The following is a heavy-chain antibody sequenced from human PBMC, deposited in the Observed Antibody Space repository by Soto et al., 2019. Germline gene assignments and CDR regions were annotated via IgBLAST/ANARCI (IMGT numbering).Heavy chain of an antibody. CDR1: GGSISSYY. D-gene: IGHD3-3*01. Sequence: SETLSLTCTVSGGSISSYYWSWIRQPPGKGLEWIGYIYYSGSTNYNPSLKSRVTISVDTSKNQFFLKLSSVTAADTAVYYCARRRVITIFGVVIQWFDPWGQGTLVTVSS. V-gene: IGHV4-59*08. CDR3: ARRRVITIFGVVIQWFDP. CDR2: IYYSGST. J-gene: IGHJ5*02.